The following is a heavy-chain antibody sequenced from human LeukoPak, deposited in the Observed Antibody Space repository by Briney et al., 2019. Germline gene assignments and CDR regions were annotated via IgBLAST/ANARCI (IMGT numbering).Heavy chain of an antibody. D-gene: IGHD4-17*01. CDR3: ATGIAVTNNYGAQRSDYYYGMDV. CDR2: INPNSGGT. Sequence: ASVKVSFKASGYTFTGYYMHWVRQAPGQGLEWMGWINPNSGGTNYAQKFQGRVAMTRDTSISTACMELSRLRSEDTAVYYCATGIAVTNNYGAQRSDYYYGMDVWGQGTTVTVSS. V-gene: IGHV1-2*02. CDR1: GYTFTGYY. J-gene: IGHJ6*02.